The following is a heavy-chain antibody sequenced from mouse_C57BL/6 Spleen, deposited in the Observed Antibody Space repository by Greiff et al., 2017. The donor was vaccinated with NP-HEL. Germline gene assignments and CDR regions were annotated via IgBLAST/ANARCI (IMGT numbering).Heavy chain of an antibody. D-gene: IGHD1-1*01. CDR1: GFTFSSYT. V-gene: IGHV5-9*01. CDR2: ISGGGGNT. CDR3: ARPDYYGSSYGYFDV. J-gene: IGHJ1*03. Sequence: EVMLVESGGGLVKPGGSLKLSCAASGFTFSSYTMSWVRQTPEKRLEWVATISGGGGNTYYPDSVKGRFTISRDNAKNTLYLQMSSLRSEDTALYYCARPDYYGSSYGYFDVWGTGTTVTVSS.